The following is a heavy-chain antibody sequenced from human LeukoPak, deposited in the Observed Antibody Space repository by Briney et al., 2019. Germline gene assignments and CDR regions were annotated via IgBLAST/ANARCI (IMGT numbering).Heavy chain of an antibody. J-gene: IGHJ4*02. V-gene: IGHV4-30-4*01. CDR2: IYYSGST. CDR1: GGSISTGDYY. Sequence: PSQTLSRNCTVSGGSISTGDYYWSWIRQPPGKGLEWIGYIYYSGSTYYNPSLKSRVIISLDTSKNQFSLKLSSVTAADTAVYYCARAPVYSGTYFDYWGQGTLVTVSS. D-gene: IGHD1-26*01. CDR3: ARAPVYSGTYFDY.